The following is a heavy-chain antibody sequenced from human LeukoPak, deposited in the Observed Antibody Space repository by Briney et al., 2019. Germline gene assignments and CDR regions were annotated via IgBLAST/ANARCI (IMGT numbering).Heavy chain of an antibody. CDR2: ISSSSSTI. V-gene: IGHV3-48*01. CDR1: ELTFSTYS. J-gene: IGHJ4*02. D-gene: IGHD3-10*01. Sequence: GGSLRLSCAASELTFSTYSMNWVRQAPGKGLEWLSYISSSSSTIYYADSVKGRFTISRDNAKNSLYLQMNSLRAEDTAVYYCVRVHPGSGSQYLDYWGQGTLVTVSS. CDR3: VRVHPGSGSQYLDY.